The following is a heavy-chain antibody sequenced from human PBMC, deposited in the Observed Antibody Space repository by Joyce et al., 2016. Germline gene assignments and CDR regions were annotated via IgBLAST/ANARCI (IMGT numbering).Heavy chain of an antibody. D-gene: IGHD2-15*01. CDR3: ARDIAGSMNWFDP. CDR2: IWHDGRKE. V-gene: IGHV3-33*01. CDR1: GFTLSIHG. J-gene: IGHJ5*02. Sequence: QVQLVESGGGVVQPGRSLRLSCAASGFTLSIHGMHWVRPAPGKGLEWVAVIWHDGRKEYYADSVKGRFTISRDNSKNILYLLMNSLRADDTAVYYCARDIAGSMNWFDPWGQGTLVTVSS.